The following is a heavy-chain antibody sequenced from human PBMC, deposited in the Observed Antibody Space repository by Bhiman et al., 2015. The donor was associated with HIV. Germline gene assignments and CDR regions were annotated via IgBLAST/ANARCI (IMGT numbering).Heavy chain of an antibody. D-gene: IGHD5-18*01. CDR2: INIDGSST. V-gene: IGHV3-74*01. Sequence: EVQLVESGGGLVQPGGSLRLSCAASGFTFSSYWMYWVRQAPGKGLVWVSRINIDGSSTNYADSVRGRFTISRDNAKNTLYLQMNSLRVEDTALYYCARARGLDAAGNSPLYWGQGTLVTVSS. CDR3: ARARGLDAAGNSPLY. CDR1: GFTFSSYW. J-gene: IGHJ4*02.